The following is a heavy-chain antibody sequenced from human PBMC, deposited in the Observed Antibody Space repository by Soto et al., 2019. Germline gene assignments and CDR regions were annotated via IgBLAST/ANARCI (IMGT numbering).Heavy chain of an antibody. J-gene: IGHJ6*02. CDR3: AKDRTTVTTKIYYYYGMDV. Sequence: PGGSLRLSCAASGFTFSSYGMHWVRQAPGKGLEWVAVISYDGSNKYYADPVKGRFTISRDNSKNTLYLQMNSLRAEDTAVYYCAKDRTTVTTKIYYYYGMDVWGQGTTVTVSS. D-gene: IGHD4-17*01. CDR2: ISYDGSNK. V-gene: IGHV3-30*18. CDR1: GFTFSSYG.